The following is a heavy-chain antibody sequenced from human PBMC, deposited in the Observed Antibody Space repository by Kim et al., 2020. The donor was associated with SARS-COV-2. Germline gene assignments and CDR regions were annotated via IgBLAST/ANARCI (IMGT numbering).Heavy chain of an antibody. D-gene: IGHD3-10*01. J-gene: IGHJ4*02. V-gene: IGHV3-64D*06. CDR1: GFTFSTYA. CDR3: VKDRGSVVRDFDY. Sequence: GRSLRLSCSASGFTFSTYAMHWVRQAPGKGLDYVSAISNGGHNTYYADSVRGRFTVSRDNSKNTVYLQMNGLRAQDTAVYYCVKDRGSVVRDFDYWGQGTLVTVSS. CDR2: ISNGGHNT.